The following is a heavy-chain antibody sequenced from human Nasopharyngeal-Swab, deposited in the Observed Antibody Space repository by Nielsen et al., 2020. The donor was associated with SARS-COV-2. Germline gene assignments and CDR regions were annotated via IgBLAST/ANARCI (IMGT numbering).Heavy chain of an antibody. CDR3: ARGVPAAAFDY. Sequence: GGSLRLFCAASGFTFSSYGMHWVRQAPGKGLEWVAVIWYDGSNKYYADSVKGRFTISRDNPKNTLYLQMNSLRAEDTAVYYCARGVPAAAFDYWGQGTLVTVSS. CDR2: IWYDGSNK. V-gene: IGHV3-33*01. D-gene: IGHD2-2*01. J-gene: IGHJ4*02. CDR1: GFTFSSYG.